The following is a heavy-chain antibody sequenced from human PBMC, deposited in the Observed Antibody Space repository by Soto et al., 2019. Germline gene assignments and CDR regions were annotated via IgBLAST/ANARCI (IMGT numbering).Heavy chain of an antibody. CDR1: GGTFSRYT. V-gene: IGHV1-69*02. J-gene: IGHJ6*02. CDR3: ASHFTGVLVLGASPPGGDNYGWDV. Sequence: QVQLVQSGAEVKKPGSSVKVSCKASGGTFSRYTISWVRQAPGQGLEWMGRIIPILDIPNYAQNFQGRVTITADISTSTAYMELSSLRSDDTAVYYCASHFTGVLVLGASPPGGDNYGWDVWGQGTTVTVSS. CDR2: IIPILDIP. D-gene: IGHD2-15*01.